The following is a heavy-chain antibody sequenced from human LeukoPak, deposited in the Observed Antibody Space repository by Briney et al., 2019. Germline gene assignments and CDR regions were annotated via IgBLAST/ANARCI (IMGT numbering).Heavy chain of an antibody. CDR2: IKSKIDGGTT. V-gene: IGHV3-15*01. D-gene: IGHD2-15*01. CDR3: TTHCSGGSCYSEDVFDV. CDR1: GFTFNNAW. Sequence: GGSLRLSCAASGFTFNNAWMSWVHQAPGKGLEWVGRIKSKIDGGTTDYAAPVKGRFTISRDDSKNTLYLQMNSLKAEDTAVYYCTTHCSGGSCYSEDVFDVWGQGRMVTVSS. J-gene: IGHJ3*01.